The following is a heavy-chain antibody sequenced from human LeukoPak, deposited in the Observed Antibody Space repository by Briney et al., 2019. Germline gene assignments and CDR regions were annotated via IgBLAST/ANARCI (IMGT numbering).Heavy chain of an antibody. CDR3: ARDLTDYYELDY. J-gene: IGHJ4*02. Sequence: PSETLSLTCTVSGGSINSYYWSWIRQPAGKGLEWIGRIYTSGSTNYNPSLKSRVTMLVDTSKNQFSLRLSSVTAADTAVYYCARDLTDYYELDYWGQGTLVTVSS. CDR2: IYTSGST. V-gene: IGHV4-4*07. CDR1: GGSINSYY. D-gene: IGHD3-22*01.